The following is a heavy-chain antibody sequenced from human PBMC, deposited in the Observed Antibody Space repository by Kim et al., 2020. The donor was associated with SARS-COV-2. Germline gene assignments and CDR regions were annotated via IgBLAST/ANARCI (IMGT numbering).Heavy chain of an antibody. CDR3: ARGENVSGSQFDY. D-gene: IGHD1-26*01. Sequence: GGSLRLSCAASGFTFSSYWMHWVRQAPGKGLVWVSRINGDGSTTNYADSVKGRFSISIDNAKNTLYLQMNRLRAEDTAVYYCARGENVSGSQFDYWGQGTLVTVSS. CDR1: GFTFSSYW. J-gene: IGHJ4*02. V-gene: IGHV3-74*01. CDR2: INGDGSTT.